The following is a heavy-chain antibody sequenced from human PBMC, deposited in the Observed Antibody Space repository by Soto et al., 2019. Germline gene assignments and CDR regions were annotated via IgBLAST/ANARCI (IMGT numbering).Heavy chain of an antibody. V-gene: IGHV3-11*06. Sequence: VQLVESGGGLVKPGGSLRLSCAASGFTFSDYYMSWIRQAPGKGLEWVSYISSSSSYTNYADSVKGRFTISRDNAKNSLYLQMNSLRAEDTAVYYCARMDSSGLSLIDYWGQGTLVTVSS. CDR1: GFTFSDYY. D-gene: IGHD3-22*01. J-gene: IGHJ4*02. CDR3: ARMDSSGLSLIDY. CDR2: ISSSSSYT.